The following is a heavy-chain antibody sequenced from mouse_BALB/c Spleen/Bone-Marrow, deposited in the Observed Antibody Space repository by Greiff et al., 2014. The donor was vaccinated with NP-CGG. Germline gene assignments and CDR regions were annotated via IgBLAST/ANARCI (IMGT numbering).Heavy chain of an antibody. D-gene: IGHD2-3*01. Sequence: VHRKESGPELVKPGTSVKMSCKASGYIFTSYVMDWVKQKPGQGLEWIGYINPYNDVTNYNEKFKGKATLTSDKSSSTAYMEVSSRTYEDSAVYYCAREGWLLRFDYWGQGTTLTVSS. CDR2: INPYNDVT. CDR3: AREGWLLRFDY. V-gene: IGHV1-14*01. CDR1: GYIFTSYV. J-gene: IGHJ2*01.